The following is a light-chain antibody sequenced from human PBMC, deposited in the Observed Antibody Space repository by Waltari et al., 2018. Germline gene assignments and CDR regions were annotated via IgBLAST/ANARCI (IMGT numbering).Light chain of an antibody. J-gene: IGKJ1*01. CDR1: QSVGNN. CDR2: GAS. V-gene: IGKV3-15*01. Sequence: EIVMTQSPVTLSVSPGERATLSCRASQSVGNNLAWYQQKPGQAPRLLIYGASTRATGIQGRFTGSGSGTEFTLTISSLQSDDFAVYQCQHYNKWPPAFGLGTKVEIK. CDR3: QHYNKWPPA.